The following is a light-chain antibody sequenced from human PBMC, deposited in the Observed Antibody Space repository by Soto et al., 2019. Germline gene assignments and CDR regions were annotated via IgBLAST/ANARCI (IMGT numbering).Light chain of an antibody. V-gene: IGKV3-15*01. CDR1: QGIRNR. CDR3: QQRSDWPRT. CDR2: GAS. J-gene: IGKJ2*01. Sequence: EVVMTQSPATLSVSPGERATLSCRASQGIRNRLAWYQQKPGQAPRLLIYGASTMATGSPARFSGSGSGTEFTLTISSLEPEDFAVYYCQQRSDWPRTFGPGTKLEIK.